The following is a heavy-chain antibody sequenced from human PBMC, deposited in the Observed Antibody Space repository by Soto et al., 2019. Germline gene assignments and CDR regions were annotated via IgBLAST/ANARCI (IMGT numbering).Heavy chain of an antibody. J-gene: IGHJ6*02. V-gene: IGHV3-21*01. CDR2: ISSSSSYI. CDR1: GFTFSSYS. CDR3: ARDRGQLGVRGVIITSLAYYYGMDV. D-gene: IGHD3-10*01. Sequence: GGSLRLSCAASGFTFSSYSMNWVRQAPGKGLEWVSSISSSSSYIYYADSVKGRFTISRDNAKNSLYLQMNSLRAEDTAVYYCARDRGQLGVRGVIITSLAYYYGMDVWGQGTTVTVSS.